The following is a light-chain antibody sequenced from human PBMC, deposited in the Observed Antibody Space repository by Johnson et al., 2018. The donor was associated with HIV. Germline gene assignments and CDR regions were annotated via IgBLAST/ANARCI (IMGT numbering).Light chain of an antibody. CDR3: GTWDSSLSAYV. V-gene: IGLV1-51*01. CDR2: DNH. CDR1: SSNIGNNY. Sequence: QSALTQPPSVSAAPGQKVTISCSGSSSNIGNNYVSWYQQLPGTAPKLLIFDNHKRPSGIPDRFSGSKSGTSATLGITGLQTGDEAEYYCGTWDSSLSAYVFGTGTKVTVL. J-gene: IGLJ1*01.